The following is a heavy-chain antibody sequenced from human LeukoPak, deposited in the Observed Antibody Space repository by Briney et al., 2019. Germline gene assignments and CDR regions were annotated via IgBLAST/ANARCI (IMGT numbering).Heavy chain of an antibody. V-gene: IGHV4-31*03. J-gene: IGHJ4*02. Sequence: SQTLSLTCTVSGGSISSGGYYWSWIRHRPGKGLEWIGYIHYSGSTYFSPSLKSRVTISVDTSKNQFSLKLNSVTAADTAVYYCARSHYSDRSGYFSYRYWGQGTLVTVSS. CDR2: IHYSGST. CDR3: ARSHYSDRSGYFSYRY. D-gene: IGHD3-22*01. CDR1: GGSISSGGYY.